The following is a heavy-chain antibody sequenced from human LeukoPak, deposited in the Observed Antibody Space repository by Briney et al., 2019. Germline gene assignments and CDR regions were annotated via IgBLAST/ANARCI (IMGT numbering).Heavy chain of an antibody. CDR3: ARDPVGATTDYYYYMDV. V-gene: IGHV3-30-3*01. D-gene: IGHD1-26*01. J-gene: IGHJ6*03. CDR2: ISYDGSNK. CDR1: GFTFSSYA. Sequence: GGSLRLSCAASGFTFSSYAMHWVRQAPGKGLEWVAVISYDGSNKYYADSVKGRFTISRDNSKNTLYLQMNSLRAEDTAVYYCARDPVGATTDYYYYMDVWGKGTTVTVSS.